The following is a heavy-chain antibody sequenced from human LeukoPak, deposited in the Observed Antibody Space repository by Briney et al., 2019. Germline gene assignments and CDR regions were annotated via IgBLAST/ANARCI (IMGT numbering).Heavy chain of an antibody. CDR2: INHSGST. CDR3: ARHSSGWKYYYYYGMDV. Sequence: SETLSLTCAVYGGSFSGYYWSWIRQPPGKGLEWIGEINHSGSTNYNPSLKSRVTISVDTSKNQFSLKLSSVTAADTAVYYCARHSSGWKYYYYYGMDVWGQGTTVTVSS. D-gene: IGHD6-19*01. J-gene: IGHJ6*02. CDR1: GGSFSGYY. V-gene: IGHV4-34*01.